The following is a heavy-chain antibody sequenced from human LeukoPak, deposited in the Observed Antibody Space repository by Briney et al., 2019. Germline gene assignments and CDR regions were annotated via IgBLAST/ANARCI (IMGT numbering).Heavy chain of an antibody. Sequence: PGGSLRLSCAASGFTFRNYGMHWVRQAPGKGLEWVAFIRYDGSNKYYVDSVNGRFTISRDNSKNTLYLQMNSLRAVDTAVYYCAKDRQWLVSGAFDIWGQGTMVTVSS. D-gene: IGHD6-19*01. CDR1: GFTFRNYG. CDR3: AKDRQWLVSGAFDI. J-gene: IGHJ3*02. V-gene: IGHV3-30*02. CDR2: IRYDGSNK.